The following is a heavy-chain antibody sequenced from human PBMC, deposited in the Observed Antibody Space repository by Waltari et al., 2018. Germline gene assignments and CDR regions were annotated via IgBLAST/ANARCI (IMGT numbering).Heavy chain of an antibody. CDR2: INHSGRP. V-gene: IGHV4-34*01. Sequence: QVQLQQWGAGLLKPSETLSLTCAVYGGSFSGYYWSWIRQPPGKGLEWIGEINHSGRPNYNPSLKSRVTISVDTSKNQFSLKLSSVTAADTAVYYCARGRGYDFWSGYYGYYYYMDVWGKGTTVTISS. CDR1: GGSFSGYY. J-gene: IGHJ6*03. D-gene: IGHD3-3*01. CDR3: ARGRGYDFWSGYYGYYYYMDV.